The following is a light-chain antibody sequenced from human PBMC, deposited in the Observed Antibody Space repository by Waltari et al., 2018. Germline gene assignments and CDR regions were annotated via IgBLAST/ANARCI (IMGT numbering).Light chain of an antibody. CDR2: TAS. V-gene: IGKV1-39*01. CDR3: QQSYSTPPT. CDR1: QGIRSY. Sequence: DIQLTQSPSFLSASVGDRVTITCRASQGIRSYLAWYQQKPGKAPKLLIYTASTLQSGVPSRFSGSGSGTEFTLTISSLQPEDFATYYCQQSYSTPPTFGGGTKVEIK. J-gene: IGKJ4*01.